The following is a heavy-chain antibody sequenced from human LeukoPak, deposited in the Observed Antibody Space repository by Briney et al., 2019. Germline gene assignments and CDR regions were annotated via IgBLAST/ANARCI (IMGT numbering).Heavy chain of an antibody. D-gene: IGHD1-26*01. Sequence: GGSLRLSCAASGFTSSSYEMNWVRQAPGKGLEWVSYISSSGSTIYYADSVKGRFTISRDNAKNSLYLQMNSLRAEDTAVYYCARVLRAPFDYWGQGTLVTVSS. V-gene: IGHV3-48*03. CDR2: ISSSGSTI. J-gene: IGHJ4*02. CDR3: ARVLRAPFDY. CDR1: GFTSSSYE.